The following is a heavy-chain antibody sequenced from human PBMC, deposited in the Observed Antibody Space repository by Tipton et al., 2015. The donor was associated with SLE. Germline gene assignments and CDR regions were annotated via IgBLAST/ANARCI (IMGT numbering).Heavy chain of an antibody. J-gene: IGHJ4*02. Sequence: TLSLTCTVSGGSVSSGSYYWSWIRQPPGKGLEWIGYIYYSGSTNYNPSLKSRVTISVDTSKNQFSLKLSSVTAADTAVYCCAREGTLYRETFFDYWGQGTLVTVSS. CDR3: AREGTLYRETFFDY. D-gene: IGHD2-2*02. CDR1: GGSVSSGSYY. CDR2: IYYSGST. V-gene: IGHV4-61*01.